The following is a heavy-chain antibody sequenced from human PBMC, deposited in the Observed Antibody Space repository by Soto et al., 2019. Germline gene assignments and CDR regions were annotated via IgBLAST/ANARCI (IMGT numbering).Heavy chain of an antibody. V-gene: IGHV1-69*12. CDR3: AVTMTNYYYYGMDV. CDR1: GDTFSSYA. J-gene: IGHJ6*02. Sequence: QVQLVQSGAEVKKPGSSVKVSSNASGDTFSSYAISWVRQAPGQGLEWMGGIIPIFGTADYAQKFQGRVTITAGESASTADMELSSLRSEDTAVYYCAVTMTNYYYYGMDVWGQGTTVTVSS. CDR2: IIPIFGTA. D-gene: IGHD3-22*01.